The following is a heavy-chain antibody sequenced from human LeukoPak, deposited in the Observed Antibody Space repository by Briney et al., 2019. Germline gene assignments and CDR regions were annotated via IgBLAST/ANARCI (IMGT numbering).Heavy chain of an antibody. CDR2: ISGSGGST. V-gene: IGHV3-23*01. Sequence: GGSLRLSCAASGFTFSSHAMSWVRQAPGKGLEWVSAISGSGGSTYYADSVKGRFTISRDNSKNTLYLQMNSLRAEDTAVYYCAKDPRRSITIFGVVTPNWFDPWGQGTLVTVSS. J-gene: IGHJ5*02. CDR1: GFTFSSHA. CDR3: AKDPRRSITIFGVVTPNWFDP. D-gene: IGHD3-3*01.